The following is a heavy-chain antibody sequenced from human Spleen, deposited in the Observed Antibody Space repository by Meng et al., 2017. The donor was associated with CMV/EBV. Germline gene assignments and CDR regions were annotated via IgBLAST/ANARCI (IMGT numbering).Heavy chain of an antibody. CDR1: GGSIRSYY. J-gene: IGHJ5*02. CDR2: INYSGST. CDR3: ARLKYSSGWYWFDP. V-gene: IGHV4-59*01. D-gene: IGHD6-19*01. Sequence: VSGGSIRSYYWSWIRQPPGKGLEWIGYINYSGSTNYNPSLKSRVTISVDTSKNQFSLKLSSVTAADTAVYYCARLKYSSGWYWFDPWGQGTLVTVSS.